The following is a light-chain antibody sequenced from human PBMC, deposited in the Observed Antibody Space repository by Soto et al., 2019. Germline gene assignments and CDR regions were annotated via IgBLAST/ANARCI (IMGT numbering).Light chain of an antibody. CDR1: RSNIGSNN. Sequence: QSVLTQPPSASGTPGQRVTISCSGSRSNIGSNNVYWYQQLPGTAPKLLIYSNDKRPSGVPDRFSGSKSGTSASLAITGLQSEDEADYYCSSYRSIGSLVFGTGTKVTVL. CDR3: SSYRSIGSLV. CDR2: SND. V-gene: IGLV1-44*01. J-gene: IGLJ1*01.